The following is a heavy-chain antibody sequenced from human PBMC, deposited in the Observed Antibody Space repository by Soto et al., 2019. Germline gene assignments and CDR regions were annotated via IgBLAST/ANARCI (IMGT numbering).Heavy chain of an antibody. D-gene: IGHD2-15*01. CDR1: GFRFSNYA. V-gene: IGHV3-23*01. CDR3: ARDTGRDLFIAS. J-gene: IGHJ4*02. Sequence: EVQLLESGGGLVQPGGSLSLSCAASGFRFSNYALTWVRQAPGKGLEWVSAISGDGGGTYYADSVKGRFRISRDNSKNTVYLQMNSLRAEDTALYYCARDTGRDLFIASWGQGTLVTVSS. CDR2: ISGDGGGT.